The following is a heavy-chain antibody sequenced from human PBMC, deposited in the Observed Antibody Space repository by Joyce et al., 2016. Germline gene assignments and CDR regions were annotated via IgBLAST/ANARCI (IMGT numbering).Heavy chain of an antibody. J-gene: IGHJ4*02. CDR3: AKILTATYSSGWFLDY. D-gene: IGHD6-25*01. V-gene: IGHV3-30*18. Sequence: QVHLVESGGGVVQPGRSLRLSCAASGLTLRNSGVHWVRQAPGKGLEWVAVISYDGMYKYYADSVKGRFTISRDNSKNTVFLEMNSLRTEDTAVYYCAKILTATYSSGWFLDYWGQGTLVTVSS. CDR1: GLTLRNSG. CDR2: ISYDGMYK.